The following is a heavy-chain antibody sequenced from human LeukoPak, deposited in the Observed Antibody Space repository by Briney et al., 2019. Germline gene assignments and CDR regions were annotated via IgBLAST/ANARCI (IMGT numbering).Heavy chain of an antibody. CDR1: GGSVSSGSYY. CDR2: IYDSGST. CDR3: ARVVNWFDP. V-gene: IGHV4-61*01. Sequence: SETLSLTCTVSGGSVSSGSYYWSWIRQPPGKGLEWIGYIYDSGSTNYNPSLKSRVTISVDTSKNQFSLKLSSVTAADTAVYYCARVVNWFDPWGQGTLVTVS. J-gene: IGHJ5*02.